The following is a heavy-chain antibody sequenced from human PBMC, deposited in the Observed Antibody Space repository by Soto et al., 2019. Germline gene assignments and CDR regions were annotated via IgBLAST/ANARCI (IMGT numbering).Heavy chain of an antibody. CDR1: GFSFSIYS. CDR3: ARDHDVVSEGGLVDY. D-gene: IGHD2-21*02. CDR2: IRSSSFT. Sequence: EVQLVESGGGLVKPGGSLKLSCATSGFSFSIYSMNWVRQAPGKGLEWVSSIRSSSFTYYADSVKGRFTTSRDNAKNSLYLQMNSLRAEDTAVYYWARDHDVVSEGGLVDYWGQGTLVTVSS. V-gene: IGHV3-21*01. J-gene: IGHJ4*02.